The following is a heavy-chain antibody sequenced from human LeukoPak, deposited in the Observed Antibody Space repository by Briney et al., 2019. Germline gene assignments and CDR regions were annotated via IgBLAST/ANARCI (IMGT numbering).Heavy chain of an antibody. Sequence: ASVKVSCKASGYTFTGYGISWVRHAPGQGLEWMGWIITYVGETNYARKVQGRVTLTTDTSTSTGYMELRSLTSDDTAIYYCARAYPQGVGGVPPGVGRAFDIWGQGTMVIVSS. V-gene: IGHV1-18*01. CDR1: GYTFTGYG. CDR2: IITYVGET. CDR3: ARAYPQGVGGVPPGVGRAFDI. D-gene: IGHD3-16*01. J-gene: IGHJ3*02.